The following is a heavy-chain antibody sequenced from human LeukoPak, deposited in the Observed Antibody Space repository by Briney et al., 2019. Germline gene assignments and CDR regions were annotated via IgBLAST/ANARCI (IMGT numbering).Heavy chain of an antibody. Sequence: SETLSLTCTVSGGSISSSYWSWIRQPPGKGLEWIGYIYTSGSTNYNPSLKSRVTISVDTSKNQFSLKLSSVTAADTAVYYCARGPPLIKAFDIWGQGTMVTVSS. CDR3: ARGPPLIKAFDI. CDR1: GGSISSSY. V-gene: IGHV4-4*09. J-gene: IGHJ3*02. CDR2: IYTSGST.